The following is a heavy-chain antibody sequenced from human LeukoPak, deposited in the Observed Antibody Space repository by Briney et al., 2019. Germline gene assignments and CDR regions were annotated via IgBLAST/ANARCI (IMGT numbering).Heavy chain of an antibody. CDR1: GGSISSSSYY. D-gene: IGHD2-15*01. J-gene: IGHJ4*02. Sequence: SETLSLTCTVSGGSISSSSYYWGWIRQPPGKGLEWIGSIYYSGSTYYNPSLKSRVTISVDTSKNQFSLKLSSVTAADTAVYYCARQLGYRSGGSCYSGGGFDYWGQGTLVTVSS. CDR3: ARQLGYRSGGSCYSGGGFDY. V-gene: IGHV4-39*01. CDR2: IYYSGST.